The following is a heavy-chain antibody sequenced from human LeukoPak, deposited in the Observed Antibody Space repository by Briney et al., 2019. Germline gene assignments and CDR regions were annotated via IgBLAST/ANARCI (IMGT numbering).Heavy chain of an antibody. CDR1: GYTFSRYY. CDR2: ISPSGGST. J-gene: IGHJ6*02. Sequence: GASVKVSCKASGYTFSRYYTHWVRQAPGQGLEWMGIISPSGGSTTYAQKFQGRVTMTRDTSTSTVYMELSSLRSDDTAVYYCARVTCPGGDCYYYYGLDVWGQGTTVTVSS. D-gene: IGHD2-21*02. CDR3: ARVTCPGGDCYYYYGLDV. V-gene: IGHV1-46*01.